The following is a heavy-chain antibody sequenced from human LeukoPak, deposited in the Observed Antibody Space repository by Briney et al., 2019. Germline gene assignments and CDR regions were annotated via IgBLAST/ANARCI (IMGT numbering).Heavy chain of an antibody. V-gene: IGHV3-23*01. CDR2: VGGGTT. J-gene: IGHJ3*01. CDR1: GFNFNTYG. CDR3: AKDRDDYNLGAFDV. Sequence: GGSLRLSCVASGFNFNTYGMSWVRQAPGRGLEWVSEVGGGTTYYADSVKGRFTISRDNSRNTLYLQMNSLRVEDTAVYYCAKDRDDYNLGAFDVWGQGTVVTVSS. D-gene: IGHD5-24*01.